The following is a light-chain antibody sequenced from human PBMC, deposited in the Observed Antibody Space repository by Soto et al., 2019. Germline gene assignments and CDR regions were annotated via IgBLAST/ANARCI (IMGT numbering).Light chain of an antibody. J-gene: IGLJ2*01. CDR2: DVT. CDR3: CSYAGSYTFGVV. V-gene: IGLV2-11*01. CDR1: SSDVGGYNY. Sequence: QSVLTQPRSVSGSPGQSVTISCTGTSSDVGGYNYVSWYQQHPGKAPKLMIYDVTKRPSGVPDRFSGSKSGITASLTISGLQAEDEADYYCCSYAGSYTFGVVFGGGTKLTVL.